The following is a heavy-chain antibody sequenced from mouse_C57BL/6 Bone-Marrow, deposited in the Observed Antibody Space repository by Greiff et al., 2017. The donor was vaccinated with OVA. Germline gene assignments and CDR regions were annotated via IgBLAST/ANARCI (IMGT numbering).Heavy chain of an antibody. CDR1: GFTFTDYY. CDR3: ARSLYDSWFAY. D-gene: IGHD2-3*01. Sequence: EVKVVESGGGLVQPGGSLSLSCAASGFTFTDYYMSWVRQPPGKALEWLGFIRNKANGYTTEYSASVKGRFTISRDNSQSILYLQMNALRAEDSATYYCARSLYDSWFAYWGQGTLVTVSA. J-gene: IGHJ3*01. V-gene: IGHV7-3*01. CDR2: IRNKANGYTT.